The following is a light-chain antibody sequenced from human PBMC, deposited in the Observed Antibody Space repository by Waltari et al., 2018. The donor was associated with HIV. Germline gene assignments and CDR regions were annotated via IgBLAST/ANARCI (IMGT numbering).Light chain of an antibody. CDR2: DAS. V-gene: IGKV3-15*01. CDR1: ESFSTN. Sequence: ETVMTQYPATLSVFPGEKANLSCRASESFSTNLAWYQQKPGQAPRRLIYDASARATGVPARFSGSGSGTEFTLTISSLQSEDFAVYHCQQYYSWPLTFGQGTRVDI. J-gene: IGKJ1*01. CDR3: QQYYSWPLT.